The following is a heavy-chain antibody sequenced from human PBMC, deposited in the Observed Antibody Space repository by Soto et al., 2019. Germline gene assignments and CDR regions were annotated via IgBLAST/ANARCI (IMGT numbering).Heavy chain of an antibody. V-gene: IGHV3-21*01. Sequence: PGGSLRLSCAASGFTLSSYSMNWVRQAPGKGLEWVSSISSSSSYIYYADSVKGRFTISRDNAKNSLYLQMNSLRAEDTAVYYCARALLNGTTTAGYWGQGTLVTV. J-gene: IGHJ4*02. CDR2: ISSSSSYI. D-gene: IGHD1-7*01. CDR1: GFTLSSYS. CDR3: ARALLNGTTTAGY.